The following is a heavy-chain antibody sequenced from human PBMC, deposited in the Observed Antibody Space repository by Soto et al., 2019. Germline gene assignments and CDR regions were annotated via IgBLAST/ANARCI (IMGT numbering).Heavy chain of an antibody. J-gene: IGHJ4*02. CDR2: IWYDGSNK. Sequence: QVQLVESGGGVVQPGRSLRLSCAASGFTFSSYGMHWVRQAPGKGLEWVAVIWYDGSNKYYADSVKGRFTISRDNSKNTLDLQMNSLRAEDTAVYYCARDAYDILTGYPPHFDYWGQGTLVTVSS. CDR3: ARDAYDILTGYPPHFDY. CDR1: GFTFSSYG. D-gene: IGHD3-9*01. V-gene: IGHV3-33*01.